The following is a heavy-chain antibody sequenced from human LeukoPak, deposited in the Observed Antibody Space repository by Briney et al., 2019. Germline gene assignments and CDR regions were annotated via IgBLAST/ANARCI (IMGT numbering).Heavy chain of an antibody. D-gene: IGHD6-19*01. J-gene: IGHJ4*02. Sequence: GGSLRLSCAASGFTFNSYAIHWVRQAPAKGLGWVAVISYDGSDKYYADSVKGRFNISRDNSKNTMYLQVNSLKLEDTAVYFCARSRGAGRFDYWGQGTLVTVSS. CDR2: ISYDGSDK. CDR1: GFTFNSYA. V-gene: IGHV3-30*04. CDR3: ARSRGAGRFDY.